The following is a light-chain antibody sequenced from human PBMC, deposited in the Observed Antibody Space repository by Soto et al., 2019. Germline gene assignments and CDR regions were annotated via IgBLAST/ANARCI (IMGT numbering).Light chain of an antibody. CDR3: SSYAGTSTFVV. Sequence: QSALTQPPSASGSPGQSVTISCTGASSDVGGYNSVSWYQQHPGKAPKLMIYEVNKRPSGVPGRFSGSKSGNTASLTVSGLQAEDDGDYYCSSYAGTSTFVVFGGGTQLTVL. CDR1: SSDVGGYNS. J-gene: IGLJ2*01. V-gene: IGLV2-8*01. CDR2: EVN.